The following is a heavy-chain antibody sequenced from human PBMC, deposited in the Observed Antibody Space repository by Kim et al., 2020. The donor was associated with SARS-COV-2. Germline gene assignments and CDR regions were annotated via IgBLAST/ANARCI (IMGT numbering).Heavy chain of an antibody. J-gene: IGHJ6*02. CDR2: ISYDGSNK. CDR1: GFTFSSYG. D-gene: IGHD3-3*01. Sequence: GGSLRLSCAASGFTFSSYGMHWVRQAPGKGLEWVAVISYDGSNKYYADSVKGRFTISRDNSKNTLYLQMNSLRAEDTDVYYCANGEAGPLEWLVYYGMDVWGQGTTVTVSS. CDR3: ANGEAGPLEWLVYYGMDV. V-gene: IGHV3-30*18.